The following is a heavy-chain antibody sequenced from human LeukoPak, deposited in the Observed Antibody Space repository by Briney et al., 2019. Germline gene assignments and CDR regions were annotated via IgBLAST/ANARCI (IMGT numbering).Heavy chain of an antibody. J-gene: IGHJ6*03. V-gene: IGHV1-69*13. CDR2: IIPIFGTA. Sequence: SVKVSCKAPGGTFSSYAISWVRQAPGQGLEWMGGIIPIFGTANYAQKFQGRVTITADESTSTAYMELSSLRSEGTAVYYCARGGSSSDYYYYMDVWGKGTTVTVSS. CDR3: ARGGSSSDYYYYMDV. D-gene: IGHD6-6*01. CDR1: GGTFSSYA.